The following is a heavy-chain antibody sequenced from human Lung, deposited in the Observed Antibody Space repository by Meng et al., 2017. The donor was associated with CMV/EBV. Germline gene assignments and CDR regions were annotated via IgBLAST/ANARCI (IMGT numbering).Heavy chain of an antibody. CDR1: GFTFSDSA. V-gene: IGHV3-73*01. J-gene: IGHJ4*02. CDR3: CRPTAVASSPTEY. Sequence: GEXXKISCAASGFTFSDSAMYWVRQASGKGLEWVGRIRSKASNYATTYAASVEGRFTISRDDSKNMVYLEMNSLKIEDTALYYCCRPTAVASSPTEYWGQGKXVTVSS. CDR2: IRSKASNYAT. D-gene: IGHD6-19*01.